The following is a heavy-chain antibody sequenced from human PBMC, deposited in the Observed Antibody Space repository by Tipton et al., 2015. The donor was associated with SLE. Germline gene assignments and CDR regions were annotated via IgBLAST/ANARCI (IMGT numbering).Heavy chain of an antibody. CDR2: IHFPGRT. CDR1: GGSISSGGYY. CDR3: ARDELVVLSSARWSYYYGMDV. Sequence: TLSLTCTVSGGSISSGGYYWSWIRQHPGKGLEWIGYIHFPGRTNFNPSLKSRVSMSLDTSNRFSLRLTSVTAADTGTYYCARDELVVLSSARWSYYYGMDVWGQGTTVTVSS. V-gene: IGHV4-31*03. J-gene: IGHJ6*02. D-gene: IGHD4/OR15-4a*01.